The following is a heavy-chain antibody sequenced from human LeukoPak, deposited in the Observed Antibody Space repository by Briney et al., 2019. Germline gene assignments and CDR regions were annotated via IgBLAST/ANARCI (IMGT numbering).Heavy chain of an antibody. J-gene: IGHJ4*02. CDR1: GFTFSSYS. CDR3: ASSGVHCSGGSCLRGD. D-gene: IGHD2-15*01. Sequence: PGGSLRLSCAASGFTFSSYSMNWVRQAPGKGLEWVSSISSSSSYIYYADSVKGRFTISRDNAKNSLYLQMNSLRAEDTAVYYCASSGVHCSGGSCLRGDWGQGTLVTVSS. CDR2: ISSSSSYI. V-gene: IGHV3-21*01.